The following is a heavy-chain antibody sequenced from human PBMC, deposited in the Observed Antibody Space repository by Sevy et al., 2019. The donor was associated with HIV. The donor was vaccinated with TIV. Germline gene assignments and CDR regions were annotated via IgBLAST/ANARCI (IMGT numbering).Heavy chain of an antibody. V-gene: IGHV4-39*01. Sequence: SETLSLTCTVSGGSISSSSYYWGWIRQPPGKGLEWIGSIYYSGSAYYNPSLKSRVTISVDTSKNQFSLKLSSVTAADTAVYYCARHIRGWYFGNWFDPWGQGTLVTVSS. D-gene: IGHD6-19*01. CDR3: ARHIRGWYFGNWFDP. J-gene: IGHJ5*02. CDR2: IYYSGSA. CDR1: GGSISSSSYY.